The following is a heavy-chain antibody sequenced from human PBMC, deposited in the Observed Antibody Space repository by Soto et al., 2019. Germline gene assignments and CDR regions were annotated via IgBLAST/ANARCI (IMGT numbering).Heavy chain of an antibody. CDR3: ARDRYSSGWYAY. CDR1: GYTFTSYA. J-gene: IGHJ4*02. V-gene: IGHV1-3*05. Sequence: QVQLVQSGAEEKKPGASVKVSCKASGYTFTSYAMHWVRQAPGHRLEWMGWINAGNGNTKYSHKFQGRVTITRDTSASTAYMELSSLRSEDTAVYYCARDRYSSGWYAYWGQGTLVTVSS. D-gene: IGHD6-19*01. CDR2: INAGNGNT.